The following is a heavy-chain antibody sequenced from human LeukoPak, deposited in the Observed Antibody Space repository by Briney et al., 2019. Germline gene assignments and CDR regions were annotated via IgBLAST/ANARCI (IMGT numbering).Heavy chain of an antibody. V-gene: IGHV3-48*03. Sequence: GGSLRLSCAASGFTFSNYEMHWVRQAPGNGLEWVSYISSSGSDIYYADSVKGRFTISRNNAKNSLYLHMNSLRAEDTAVYYCARDYGGSSPFGYWGQGTLVTVSP. D-gene: IGHD4-23*01. CDR2: ISSSGSDI. J-gene: IGHJ4*02. CDR1: GFTFSNYE. CDR3: ARDYGGSSPFGY.